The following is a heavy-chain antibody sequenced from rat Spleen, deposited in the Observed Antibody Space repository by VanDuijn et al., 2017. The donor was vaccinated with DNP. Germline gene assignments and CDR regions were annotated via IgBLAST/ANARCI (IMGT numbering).Heavy chain of an antibody. V-gene: IGHV2S12*01. CDR1: GFSLNSYD. CDR2: MSSGGST. CDR3: ARADYYSGDDY. J-gene: IGHJ2*01. Sequence: QVQLKESGPGLVQPSQTLSLTCSVSGFSLNSYDVGWVRQPPGKGLEWIASMSSGGSTYYNSGLKSRLSISRDTSKSQVFLKMNSLQTEDTATYYCARADYYSGDDYWGQGVMVTVSS. D-gene: IGHD1-1*01.